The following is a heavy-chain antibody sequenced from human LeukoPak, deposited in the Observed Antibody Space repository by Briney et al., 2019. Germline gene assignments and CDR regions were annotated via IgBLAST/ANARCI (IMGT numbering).Heavy chain of an antibody. CDR3: ARSTVVVTTNWFDP. J-gene: IGHJ5*02. Sequence: ETLSLTCAVYGGSFSGYYWSWIRQPPGKGLEWIGEINHSGSTNYNPSLKSRVTISVDTSKNQFSLKLSSVTAADTAVYYCARSTVVVTTNWFDPWGQGTLVTVSS. D-gene: IGHD2-21*02. CDR2: INHSGST. CDR1: GGSFSGYY. V-gene: IGHV4-34*01.